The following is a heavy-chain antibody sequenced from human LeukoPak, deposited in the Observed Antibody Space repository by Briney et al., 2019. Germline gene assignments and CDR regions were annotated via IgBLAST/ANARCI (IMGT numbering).Heavy chain of an antibody. J-gene: IGHJ6*03. CDR3: ARAAVNLHPNHYYYMDV. CDR1: VYTFTSYD. CDR2: MNPYNGNT. V-gene: IGHV1-8*01. Sequence: ASVKVSCKASVYTFTSYDINWVRQATGQGLEWMGWMNPYNGNTGYAQKFEGRVIMTRDTSMSTAYLELSSLTSEDTAVYYCARAAVNLHPNHYYYMDVWGKGTTVTVSS.